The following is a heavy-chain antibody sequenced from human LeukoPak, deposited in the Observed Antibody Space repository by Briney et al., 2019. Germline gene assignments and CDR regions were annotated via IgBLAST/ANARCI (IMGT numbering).Heavy chain of an antibody. CDR1: GFSFSSYW. J-gene: IGHJ4*02. Sequence: GGSLRLSCAASGFSFSSYWMSWVRQAPGKGLEWVANVKQDGSDKYYVDSVKGRFTVSRDNAKNPLSLQMNSLRAEDTAVYHCAYGGRFFDYWGQGTLVTVSS. V-gene: IGHV3-7*05. CDR2: VKQDGSDK. D-gene: IGHD1-14*01. CDR3: AYGGRFFDY.